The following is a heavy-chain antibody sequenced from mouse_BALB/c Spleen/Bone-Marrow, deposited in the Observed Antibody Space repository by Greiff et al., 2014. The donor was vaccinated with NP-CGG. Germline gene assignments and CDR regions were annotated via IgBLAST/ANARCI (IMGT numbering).Heavy chain of an antibody. D-gene: IGHD2-10*02. CDR3: TRKYGPLYYFDY. CDR2: IYPSDSYT. V-gene: IGHV1-69*02. CDR1: GHTFTSYW. Sequence: VQLQQSGAELVRPGASVKLSCKASGHTFTSYWINWVKQRPGQGLEWIGNIYPSDSYTNYNQKSKDKATLTVDKSSSTAYMQFSSPTSEDSAVYYCTRKYGPLYYFDYWGQGTTLTVSS. J-gene: IGHJ2*01.